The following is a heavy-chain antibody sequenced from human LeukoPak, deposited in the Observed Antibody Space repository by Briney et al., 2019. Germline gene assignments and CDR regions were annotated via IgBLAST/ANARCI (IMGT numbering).Heavy chain of an antibody. CDR2: ISGSGGST. Sequence: GGTLRLSCAASAFTFSSYAMSWVRQAPGKGLEWVSAISGSGGSTYYADSVKGRFTISRDNSKNTLYLQMNSLRAEDTAVYYCAKDAYDSSGYSHFDYWGQGTLVTVSS. CDR1: AFTFSSYA. D-gene: IGHD3-22*01. J-gene: IGHJ4*02. CDR3: AKDAYDSSGYSHFDY. V-gene: IGHV3-23*01.